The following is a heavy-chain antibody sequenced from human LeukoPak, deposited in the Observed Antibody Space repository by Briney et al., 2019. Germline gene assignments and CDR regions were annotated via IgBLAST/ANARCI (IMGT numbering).Heavy chain of an antibody. CDR1: GFTFSSYA. V-gene: IGHV3-23*01. CDR3: VSLYDWNPRHF. D-gene: IGHD1-20*01. Sequence: GGSLRLSCAASGFTFSSYAMSWVRQAPGKGLEWVSAISGSGGSTYYADSVKGRFTVSRDNSKNTLDLQMNSLRAEDTAVYYCVSLYDWNPRHFWGQGTLVTVSS. CDR2: ISGSGGST. J-gene: IGHJ4*02.